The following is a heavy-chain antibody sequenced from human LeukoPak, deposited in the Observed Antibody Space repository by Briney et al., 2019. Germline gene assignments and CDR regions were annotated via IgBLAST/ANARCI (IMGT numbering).Heavy chain of an antibody. V-gene: IGHV4-34*01. CDR1: GGSFSGYY. CDR3: ARAATGKNILTGSQSFRHYYYYMDV. Sequence: SETLSLTXAVYGGSFSGYYWSWIRQPPGKGMEWIGEINHSGSTNYNPSLKSRVTISVDTSKNQFSLKLSSVTAADTAVYYCARAATGKNILTGSQSFRHYYYYMDVWGKGTTVTVSS. CDR2: INHSGST. J-gene: IGHJ6*03. D-gene: IGHD3-9*01.